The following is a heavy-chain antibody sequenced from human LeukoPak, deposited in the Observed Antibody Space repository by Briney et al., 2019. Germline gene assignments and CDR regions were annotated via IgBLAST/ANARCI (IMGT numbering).Heavy chain of an antibody. CDR2: IYWNDDR. CDR1: GFSLSTSEVG. V-gene: IGHV2-5*01. Sequence: GSGPTLVKPTQTLTLTCTFSGFSLSTSEVGVGWIRQPPGKALEWLALIYWNDDRRYNPSLKSRLTITKDTSKNQVVLTMTSMGPVDTATYYCALDLNKRGYSYGLFDYWGQGTLVTVSS. CDR3: ALDLNKRGYSYGLFDY. J-gene: IGHJ4*02. D-gene: IGHD5-18*01.